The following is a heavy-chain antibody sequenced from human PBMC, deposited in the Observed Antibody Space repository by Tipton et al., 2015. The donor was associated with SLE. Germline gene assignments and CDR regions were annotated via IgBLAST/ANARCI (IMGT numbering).Heavy chain of an antibody. CDR1: GGSFSGYY. Sequence: TLSLTCAVYGGSFSGYYWSWIRQPPGKGLEWIGEINHSKNTNYNPSLKSRVTISVDTSKNQFSLKLSSVTAADTAVYYCARLRHSGYDSYFDYWGQGTLVTVSS. D-gene: IGHD5-12*01. J-gene: IGHJ4*02. V-gene: IGHV4-34*01. CDR3: ARLRHSGYDSYFDY. CDR2: INHSKNT.